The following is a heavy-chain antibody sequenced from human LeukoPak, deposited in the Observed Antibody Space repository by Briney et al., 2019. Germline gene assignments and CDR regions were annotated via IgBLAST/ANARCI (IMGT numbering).Heavy chain of an antibody. CDR3: ARDPGHYYDSP. CDR1: GFTFSSYS. J-gene: IGHJ4*02. Sequence: SGGSLRLSCAASGFTFSSYSMNWVRQAPGKGLEWVSSISSSSSYIYYADSVKGRFTISRDNAKNSLYLQMNSLRAEDTAVYYCARDPGHYYDSPWGQGTLVTVSS. V-gene: IGHV3-21*01. CDR2: ISSSSSYI. D-gene: IGHD3-22*01.